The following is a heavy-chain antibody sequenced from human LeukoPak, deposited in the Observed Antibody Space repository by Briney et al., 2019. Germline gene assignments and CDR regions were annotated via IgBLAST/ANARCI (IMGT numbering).Heavy chain of an antibody. V-gene: IGHV4-31*08. CDR2: IYYSGST. CDR3: GVMIRGTFDY. Sequence: PSQTLSLTCTVSGGSISSGGYYWSWIRQHPGKGLEWIGYIYYSGSTYYNPSLKSRVTISVDTSKNHFSLQLRSLTAADTAVYYCGVMIRGTFDYWGQGTLVTVSS. D-gene: IGHD3-10*01. CDR1: GGSISSGGYY. J-gene: IGHJ4*02.